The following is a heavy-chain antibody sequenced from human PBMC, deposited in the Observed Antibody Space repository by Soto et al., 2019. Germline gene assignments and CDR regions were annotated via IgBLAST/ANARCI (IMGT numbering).Heavy chain of an antibody. D-gene: IGHD3-3*01. CDR3: ARRKYDFWSGYYNGMDV. CDR2: IYYSGST. V-gene: IGHV4-39*01. J-gene: IGHJ6*02. Sequence: SETLSLTCTVSGGSISSSSYYWGWIRQPPGKGLEWIGSIYYSGSTYYNPSLKSRVTMSVDTSKNQFSLKLSSVTAADTAVYYCARRKYDFWSGYYNGMDVWGQGTTVT. CDR1: GGSISSSSYY.